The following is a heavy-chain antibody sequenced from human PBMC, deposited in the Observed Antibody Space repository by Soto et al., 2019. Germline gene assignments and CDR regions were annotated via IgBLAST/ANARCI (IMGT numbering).Heavy chain of an antibody. J-gene: IGHJ4*02. Sequence: PXESLNISCKGCGYSFTSYWISWVRQMPGKGLEWMGRIDPSDSYTNYSPSFQGHVTISADKSISTAYLQWSSLKASDTAMYYCARSSFTWIQLWPFDYWGQGTLVTVSS. V-gene: IGHV5-10-1*01. CDR1: GYSFTSYW. D-gene: IGHD5-18*01. CDR2: IDPSDSYT. CDR3: ARSSFTWIQLWPFDY.